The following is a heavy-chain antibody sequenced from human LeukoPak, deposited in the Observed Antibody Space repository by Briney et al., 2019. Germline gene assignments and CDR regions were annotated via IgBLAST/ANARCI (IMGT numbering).Heavy chain of an antibody. D-gene: IGHD3-22*01. CDR2: IYTSGSA. CDR1: GGSISSYY. V-gene: IGHV4-4*07. CDR3: ARDRYYYDSSGYFYFDY. Sequence: SETLSLTCTVSGGSISSYYWSWIRQPAGRGLEWIGRIYTSGSANYNPSLKSRVTMSVDTSKNQFSLKLSSVTAADTAVYYCARDRYYYDSSGYFYFDYWGQGTLVTVSS. J-gene: IGHJ4*02.